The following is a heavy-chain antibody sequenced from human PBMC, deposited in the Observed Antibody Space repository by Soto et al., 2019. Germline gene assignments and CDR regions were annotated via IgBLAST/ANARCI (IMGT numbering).Heavy chain of an antibody. V-gene: IGHV3-66*01. CDR3: ARDPYEHSGSSDY. CDR2: IYSGGST. J-gene: IGHJ4*02. D-gene: IGHD5-12*01. Sequence: GGSLRLSCAASGFTVSSNYMSWVRQAPGKGLEWVSVIYSGGSTFYADSVKGRFTISRDNSKNTLYLQMNSLRAEDTAVYYCARDPYEHSGSSDYWGQGTLVTVSS. CDR1: GFTVSSNY.